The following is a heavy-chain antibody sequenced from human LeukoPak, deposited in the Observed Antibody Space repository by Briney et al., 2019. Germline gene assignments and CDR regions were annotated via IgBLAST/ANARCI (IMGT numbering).Heavy chain of an antibody. CDR3: ARCYYDSSGYYCAAFDI. V-gene: IGHV1-3*03. Sequence: ASVKVSCKASGYTFTSYAMHWVRQAPGQRLEWMGWINASNGNTKYSQEFQGRVTFTRDTSASTAYMELSSLRSEDMGVYYCARCYYDSSGYYCAAFDIWGQGTMVTVSS. J-gene: IGHJ3*02. CDR1: GYTFTSYA. D-gene: IGHD3-22*01. CDR2: INASNGNT.